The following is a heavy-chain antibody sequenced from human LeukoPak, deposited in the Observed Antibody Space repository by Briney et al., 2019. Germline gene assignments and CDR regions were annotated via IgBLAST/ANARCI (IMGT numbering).Heavy chain of an antibody. CDR1: GFTFSSYG. CDR2: IRYDGSNK. Sequence: GGSLRLSCAASGFTFSSYGMHWVREAPGKGLEWVAFIRYDGSNKYYADSVKGRFTISRDNSKNTLYLQMNSLRAEDTAVYSCAKDPGIVVVTITWGQGTLVTVSS. D-gene: IGHD3-22*01. V-gene: IGHV3-30*02. CDR3: AKDPGIVVVTIT. J-gene: IGHJ5*02.